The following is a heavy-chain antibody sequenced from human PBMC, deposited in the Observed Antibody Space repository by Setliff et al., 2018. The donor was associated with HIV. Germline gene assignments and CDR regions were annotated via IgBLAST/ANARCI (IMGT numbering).Heavy chain of an antibody. CDR2: INHSGST. CDR1: GGSFSGYY. D-gene: IGHD1-1*01. V-gene: IGHV4-34*01. Sequence: PSETLSLTCAVYGGSFSGYYWSWIRQPPGKGLEWIGEINHSGSTNYNPSLKSRVTISVDTSKNQFSLKLSSVTAADTAVYYCARSGRLEPLHYWGQGTLVTVSS. CDR3: ARSGRLEPLHY. J-gene: IGHJ4*02.